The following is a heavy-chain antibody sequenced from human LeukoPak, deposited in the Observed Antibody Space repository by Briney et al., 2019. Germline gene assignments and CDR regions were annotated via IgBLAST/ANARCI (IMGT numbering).Heavy chain of an antibody. J-gene: IGHJ4*02. CDR2: IGGDGVGK. CDR1: GFIFKNYA. D-gene: IGHD1-26*01. CDR3: AKRVGGTPDY. Sequence: GGSLRLSCAASGFIFKNYAMMWVRQAPGKGLEWVSAIGGDGVGKDYADSVKGRFTISRDNFKDTVYLEMNSLRVGDTALYYCAKRVGGTPDYWGLGTLVTVAS. V-gene: IGHV3-23*01.